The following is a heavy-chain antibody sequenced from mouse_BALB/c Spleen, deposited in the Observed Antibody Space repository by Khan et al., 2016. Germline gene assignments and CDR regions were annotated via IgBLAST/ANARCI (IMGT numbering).Heavy chain of an antibody. Sequence: QIQLVQSGPELKKPGETVRISCKATGYTFTTAGMQWVQKMPGKGLKWIGWINTHSGVPKYAEDFKGRFAFSLETSASTAYLQIRNLKNEDTATYFCARYGNYEGFDYWGQGTTLTVSS. V-gene: IGHV9-4*02. J-gene: IGHJ2*01. D-gene: IGHD2-1*01. CDR2: INTHSGVP. CDR1: GYTFTTAG. CDR3: ARYGNYEGFDY.